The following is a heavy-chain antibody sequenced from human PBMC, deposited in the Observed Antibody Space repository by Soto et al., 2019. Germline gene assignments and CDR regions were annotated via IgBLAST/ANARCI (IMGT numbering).Heavy chain of an antibody. Sequence: EVQLVESGGGLVKPGGSLRLSCAASGFSFSNAWMSWIRQAPGKGLEWVGRIKSKADGGTADYAAPVKGRFTISRDDSINTLYLQINSLKPEDTPVYYCQTAWGLEYWGQGTLVTVSS. CDR3: QTAWGLEY. D-gene: IGHD3-16*01. J-gene: IGHJ4*02. CDR1: GFSFSNAW. V-gene: IGHV3-15*01. CDR2: IKSKADGGTA.